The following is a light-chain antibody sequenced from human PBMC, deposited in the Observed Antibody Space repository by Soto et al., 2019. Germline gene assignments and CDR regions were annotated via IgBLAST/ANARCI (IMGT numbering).Light chain of an antibody. Sequence: QSALTQPASVSGSPGQSIAISCTGTSSDVGYYNYVSWYQQHPGKAPKVMIYDVNNRPSGVSDRFSGSKSGNTASLTISGLQAEDEADYYCSSYTSSSTYVFGTGTKLTDL. J-gene: IGLJ1*01. CDR1: SSDVGYYNY. CDR3: SSYTSSSTYV. CDR2: DVN. V-gene: IGLV2-14*01.